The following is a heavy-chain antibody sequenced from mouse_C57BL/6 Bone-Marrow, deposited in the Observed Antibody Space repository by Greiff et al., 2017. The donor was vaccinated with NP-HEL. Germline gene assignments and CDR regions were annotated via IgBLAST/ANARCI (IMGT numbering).Heavy chain of an antibody. J-gene: IGHJ3*01. CDR1: GYTFTSYW. D-gene: IGHD3-1*01. Sequence: VQLQQSGAELVKPGASVKLSCKASGYTFTSYWMHWVKQRPGQGLEWIGMIHPNSGSTNYNEKFKSKATLTVDKSSSTAYMQLSSLTSEDSAVYYCARSGYSPAWFAYWGQGTLVTVSA. V-gene: IGHV1-64*01. CDR2: IHPNSGST. CDR3: ARSGYSPAWFAY.